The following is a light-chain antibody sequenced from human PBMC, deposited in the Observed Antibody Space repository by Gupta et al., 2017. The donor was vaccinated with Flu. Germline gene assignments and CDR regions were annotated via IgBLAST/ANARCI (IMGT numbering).Light chain of an antibody. CDR1: NIGSKS. CDR3: QVWDSSSDHPV. J-gene: IGLJ2*01. Sequence: SYVLTQPPSVSVAPGQTARITCGGNNIGSKSVHWYQQKPGQAPVLVLYDNNDRPSGITERFSGSNSGNTATLTISRVEAGGEADYYCQVWDSSSDHPVFGGGTKLTVL. V-gene: IGLV3-21*02. CDR2: DNN.